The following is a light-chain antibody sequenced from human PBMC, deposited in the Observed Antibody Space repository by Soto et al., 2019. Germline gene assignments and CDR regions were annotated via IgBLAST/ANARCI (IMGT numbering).Light chain of an antibody. V-gene: IGKV3-11*01. CDR1: QSVSSY. J-gene: IGKJ3*01. Sequence: EIVLTQSPATLSLSPGERATLSCRASQSVSSYLAWYQQRPGQAPRLLIYDASNRATGITARFSSSGSETDFTLTISSPEPEDFAIYYCQQRSHCLFTFGTGSKVDIK. CDR2: DAS. CDR3: QQRSHCLFT.